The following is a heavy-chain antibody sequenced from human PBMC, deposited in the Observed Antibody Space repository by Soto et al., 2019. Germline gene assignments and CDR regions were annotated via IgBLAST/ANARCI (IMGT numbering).Heavy chain of an antibody. Sequence: QSQTLSLTCTVSGGSISSYCWSWIRQPPGKGLEWIGYIYYSGSTNYNPSLKRRVTISVDTSKNQFSLKLSCVTAADTAVYYCARGIGSSGWSFNNWGQGTLVTVSS. D-gene: IGHD6-19*01. CDR2: IYYSGST. V-gene: IGHV4-59*01. J-gene: IGHJ4*02. CDR3: ARGIGSSGWSFNN. CDR1: GGSISSYC.